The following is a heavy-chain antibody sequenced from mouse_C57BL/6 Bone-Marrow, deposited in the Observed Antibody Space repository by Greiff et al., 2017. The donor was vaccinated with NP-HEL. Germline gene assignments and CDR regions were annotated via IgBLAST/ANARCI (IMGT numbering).Heavy chain of an antibody. D-gene: IGHD3-2*02. J-gene: IGHJ2*01. Sequence: QVQLQQPGTELVKPGASVKLSCKASGYTFTSYWMHWVKQRPGQGLEWIGNINPSNGGTNYNEKFKSKATLTVDKSSSTAYMQLSSLTSEDSAVYYCARGIGQLRLPHYFDYWGQGTTLTVSS. CDR1: GYTFTSYW. CDR2: INPSNGGT. CDR3: ARGIGQLRLPHYFDY. V-gene: IGHV1-53*01.